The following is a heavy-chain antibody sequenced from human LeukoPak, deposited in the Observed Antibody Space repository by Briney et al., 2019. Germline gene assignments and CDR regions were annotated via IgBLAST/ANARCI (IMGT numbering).Heavy chain of an antibody. V-gene: IGHV3-7*03. D-gene: IGHD3-16*01. CDR3: ARGGGLDV. J-gene: IGHJ6*02. CDR1: GFTFSSYW. CDR2: INHNGNVN. Sequence: GGSLRLSCAASGFTFSSYWMNWARQAPGKGLEWVASINHNGNVNYYVDSVKGRFTISSDNAKNSLYLQMSNLRAEDTAVYFCARGGGLDVWGQGATATVSS.